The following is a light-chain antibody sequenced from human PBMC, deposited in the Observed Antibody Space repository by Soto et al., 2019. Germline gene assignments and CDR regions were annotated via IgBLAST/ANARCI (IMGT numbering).Light chain of an antibody. CDR2: LEGSGSY. J-gene: IGLJ2*01. V-gene: IGLV4-60*02. CDR1: SGHSSYI. CDR3: EPWYSNSVV. Sequence: QPVLTQSSSASASLGSSVKLTCTLSSGHSSYIIAWHQQQPGKAPRYLMKLEGSGSYNKGSGVPDRFSGSSSGADRYLTISSLQFEDEADYYCEPWYSNSVVFGGGTKLTVL.